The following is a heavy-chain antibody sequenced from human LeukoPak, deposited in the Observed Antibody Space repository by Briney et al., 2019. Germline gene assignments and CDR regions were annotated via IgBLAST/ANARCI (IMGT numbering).Heavy chain of an antibody. Sequence: ASVKVSCKASGGTFISYAISWVRQAPGQGLEWMGWISAYNYNTDYAQKLQGRVTMTTDTSTSTVYMELRSLSSDDTAVYYCARAPNWTGHYSFDYWGQGTLVTVSS. J-gene: IGHJ4*02. CDR3: ARAPNWTGHYSFDY. CDR1: GGTFISYA. V-gene: IGHV1-18*01. D-gene: IGHD3/OR15-3a*01. CDR2: ISAYNYNT.